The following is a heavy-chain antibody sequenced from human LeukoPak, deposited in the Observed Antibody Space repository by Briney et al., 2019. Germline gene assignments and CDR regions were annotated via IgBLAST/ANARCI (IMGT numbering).Heavy chain of an antibody. Sequence: GGSLRLSCAASGFTFSSYSMNWVRQAPGRGLEWVSSISSSSSYIYYADSVKGRFTISRDNAKNSLYLQMNSLRAEDTAVYYCAKGRTHYYDSNGYSDYWGQGTLVTVSS. J-gene: IGHJ4*02. D-gene: IGHD3-22*01. V-gene: IGHV3-21*01. CDR1: GFTFSSYS. CDR3: AKGRTHYYDSNGYSDY. CDR2: ISSSSSYI.